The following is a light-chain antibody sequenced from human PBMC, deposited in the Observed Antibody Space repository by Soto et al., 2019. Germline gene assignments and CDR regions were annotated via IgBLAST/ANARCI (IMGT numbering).Light chain of an antibody. CDR3: QQFNSYPPRT. CDR1: QGISSP. CDR2: DAS. J-gene: IGKJ4*01. V-gene: IGKV1-13*02. Sequence: IQLPQSPSSLSASEGERVTITCRASQGISSPLAWYQQKPGKAPKLLIYDASSLESGVPSRFRGSGSGKDFTLTISSLQPEDFATYYCQQFNSYPPRTFGGGTKVEIK.